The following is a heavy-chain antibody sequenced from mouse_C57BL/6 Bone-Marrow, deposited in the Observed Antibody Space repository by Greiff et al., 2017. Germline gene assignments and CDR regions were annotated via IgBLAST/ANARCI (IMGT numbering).Heavy chain of an antibody. CDR1: GYTFTSYW. CDR2: IHPNSGST. V-gene: IGHV1-64*01. J-gene: IGHJ2*01. D-gene: IGHD2-14*01. CDR3: ARVYYRYYSDY. Sequence: VQLQQPGAELVKPGASVKLSCKASGYTFTSYWMHWVKQRPGQGLEWIGMIHPNSGSTNYNEKFKSKATLTVDKSSSTAYMQLSSLTSEDSAVYYCARVYYRYYSDYWGQGTTLTVSS.